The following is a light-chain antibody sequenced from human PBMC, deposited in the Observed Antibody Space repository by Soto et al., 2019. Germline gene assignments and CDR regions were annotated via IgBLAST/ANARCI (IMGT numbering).Light chain of an antibody. CDR2: AAS. CDR1: QSIGSY. J-gene: IGKJ4*01. CDR3: QQSYYTPLT. V-gene: IGKV1-39*01. Sequence: DIQMTQSPSSLSASVGYRVTITCRASQSIGSYFNWYQQATGRAPKFPIAAASSLQSGVPSRFSGSGSGTDFSHTISSLQPEDFATYFCQQSYYTPLTVGGGTKVDSK.